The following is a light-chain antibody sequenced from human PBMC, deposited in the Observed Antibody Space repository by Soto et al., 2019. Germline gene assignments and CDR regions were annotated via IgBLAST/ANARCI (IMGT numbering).Light chain of an antibody. CDR3: SSYTSSSTDV. J-gene: IGLJ1*01. CDR1: SSDVGGYNF. CDR2: EVS. V-gene: IGLV2-14*01. Sequence: QSALTQPASVSGSPGQSITISCTGTSSDVGGYNFVSWYQQHPGNAPKLMIYEVSNRPSGVSNRFSGSKSGNTASLTISGLQAEDEADYYCSSYTSSSTDVFGTGTKVTVL.